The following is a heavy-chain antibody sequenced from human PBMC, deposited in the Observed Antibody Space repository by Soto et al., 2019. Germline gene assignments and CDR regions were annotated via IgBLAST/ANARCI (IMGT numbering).Heavy chain of an antibody. V-gene: IGHV1-3*01. CDR1: GFTFSTSA. J-gene: IGHJ6*02. D-gene: IGHD3-10*01. CDR2: INAGNGNT. Sequence: QVQLVQSGAEVKKPGASVSVSCEASGFTFSTSAIHWVRQAPGQRLEWMGWINAGNGNTRYSQKFQGRVTITRDTSASRVYVDLSSLESEDTAVYYCARGSFPVDSTYHYGMDVWGPGTTVTVSS. CDR3: ARGSFPVDSTYHYGMDV.